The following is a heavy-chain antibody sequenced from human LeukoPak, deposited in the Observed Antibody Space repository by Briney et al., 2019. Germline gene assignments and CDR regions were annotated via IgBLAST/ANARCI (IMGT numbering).Heavy chain of an antibody. CDR1: GFTFDDYA. V-gene: IGHV3-9*01. J-gene: IGHJ4*02. CDR3: AKDTAPKYSYGYLASDY. D-gene: IGHD5-18*01. CDR2: ISWNSGSI. Sequence: GGSLRLSCAASGFTFDDYAMHWVRQAPGKGLEWVSGISWNSGSIGYADSVKGRFTISRDNAKNSLYLQMNSLRAEDTALYYCAKDTAPKYSYGYLASDYWGQGTLVTVSS.